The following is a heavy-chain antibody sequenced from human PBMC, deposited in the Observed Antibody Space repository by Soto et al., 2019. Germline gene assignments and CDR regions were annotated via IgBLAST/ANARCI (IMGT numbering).Heavy chain of an antibody. D-gene: IGHD3-9*01. CDR3: ARVHYDILTNNWFDP. V-gene: IGHV6-1*01. J-gene: IGHJ5*02. CDR2: TYFRSKWYN. CDR1: GDSVSSNTAS. Sequence: SQTLSLTCAISGDSVSSNTASWNWIRQSPSRGLEWLGRTYFRSKWYNDYAVSVKSRITINPDTSKNQFSLQLNSVTPEDTAVYYCARVHYDILTNNWFDPWGQGTLVTVSS.